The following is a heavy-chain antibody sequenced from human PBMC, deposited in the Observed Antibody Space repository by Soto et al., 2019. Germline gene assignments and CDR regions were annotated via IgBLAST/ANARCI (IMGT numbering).Heavy chain of an antibody. J-gene: IGHJ6*03. CDR1: GGSVSSYY. Sequence: QVQLQESGPRLVKPSETLSLTCTVSGGSVSSYYWSWIRQPPGKGLEWIGYIDYFGTTSYNPSLTRRVSISEDTSKNQFSLEVSSVTAADAGVYFCARVLIMTMVTADYYYMDVWGKGTTVTVSS. CDR2: IDYFGTT. V-gene: IGHV4-59*02. D-gene: IGHD4-17*01. CDR3: ARVLIMTMVTADYYYMDV.